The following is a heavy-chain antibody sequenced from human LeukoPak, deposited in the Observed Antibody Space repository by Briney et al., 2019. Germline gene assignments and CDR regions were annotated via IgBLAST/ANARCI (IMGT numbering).Heavy chain of an antibody. CDR3: ASTICISTSCYPGVVDY. V-gene: IGHV4-61*02. CDR1: GGLISSGSYY. D-gene: IGHD2-2*01. CDR2: IYSSGST. Sequence: SETLSLTCTVSGGLISSGSYYWSWIRQPAGKGLERIGRIYSSGSTNYNPALRSRLTISVDTSKNQFSLKLSSVTAADTAVYYCASTICISTSCYPGVVDYWGQGTLVTVSS. J-gene: IGHJ4*02.